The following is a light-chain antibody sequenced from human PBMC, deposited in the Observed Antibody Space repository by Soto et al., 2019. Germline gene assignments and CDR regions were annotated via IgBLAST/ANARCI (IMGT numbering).Light chain of an antibody. J-gene: IGLJ1*01. V-gene: IGLV2-23*01. CDR2: EGS. CDR3: CSYAGSSLYV. Sequence: QSALTQPASVSGSPGQSITISCTGTSSDVGSYNLVSWYQQHPGKAPKLKIYEGSKRPSGVSNRFSGSKSGNTASLTISGLQAEDEADYYCCSYAGSSLYVFGTGTKLTVL. CDR1: SSDVGSYNL.